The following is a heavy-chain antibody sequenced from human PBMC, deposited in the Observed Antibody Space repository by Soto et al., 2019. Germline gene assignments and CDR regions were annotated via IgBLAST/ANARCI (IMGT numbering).Heavy chain of an antibody. CDR2: INSDGSNT. CDR3: ARREGYYDSSGYYYYFDY. CDR1: GFTFSSYW. D-gene: IGHD3-22*01. V-gene: IGHV3-74*01. J-gene: IGHJ4*02. Sequence: EVQLVESGGGLVQPGGSLRLSCAASGFTFSSYWMHWVRQAPGKGLVWVSRINSDGSNTNYADSVKGRFTISRDNAKNTLYLQMNSLRAEDTAVYYCARREGYYDSSGYYYYFDYWGQGALVTVS.